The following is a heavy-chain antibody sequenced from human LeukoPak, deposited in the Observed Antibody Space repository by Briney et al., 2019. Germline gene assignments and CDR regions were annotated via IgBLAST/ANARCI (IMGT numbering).Heavy chain of an antibody. CDR1: GGSFSGYY. D-gene: IGHD6-6*01. CDR3: ARLKLPNPSIAARRHYYYMDV. V-gene: IGHV4-34*01. J-gene: IGHJ6*03. Sequence: SETLSLTCAVYGGSFSGYYWSWIRQPPGKGLEWIGEINHSGSTNYNPSLKSRLTISVDTSKNQFSLKLSSVTAADTAVYYCARLKLPNPSIAARRHYYYMDVWGKGTTVTVSS. CDR2: INHSGST.